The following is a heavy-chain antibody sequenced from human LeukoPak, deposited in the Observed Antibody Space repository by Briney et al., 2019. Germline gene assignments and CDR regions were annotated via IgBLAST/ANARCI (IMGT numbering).Heavy chain of an antibody. CDR1: GFTVSDSY. J-gene: IGHJ4*02. Sequence: GGSLRLSCAASGFTVSDSYISWVRQAPGKGLEWVSVIYSGGSTYHVDSVKGRFTISRDNSKNTVYLQMNSLIAEDTAVYYCARGARGFQWLSYYFDSWGQGTLVTVSS. CDR2: IYSGGST. D-gene: IGHD6-19*01. CDR3: ARGARGFQWLSYYFDS. V-gene: IGHV3-53*01.